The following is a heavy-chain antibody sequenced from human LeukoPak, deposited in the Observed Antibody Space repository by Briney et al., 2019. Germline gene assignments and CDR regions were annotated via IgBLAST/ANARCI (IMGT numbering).Heavy chain of an antibody. Sequence: GGSLRLSCAASGFTFSSYGMHWVRQAPGKGLEWVAMISYDGSNTYYADSVKGRFTISRDNSKNTLYLQMNSLRAEDTAVYYCANENYYGSGSYADHWGQGTLVTVSS. CDR2: ISYDGSNT. D-gene: IGHD3-10*01. CDR1: GFTFSSYG. V-gene: IGHV3-30*18. J-gene: IGHJ4*02. CDR3: ANENYYGSGSYADH.